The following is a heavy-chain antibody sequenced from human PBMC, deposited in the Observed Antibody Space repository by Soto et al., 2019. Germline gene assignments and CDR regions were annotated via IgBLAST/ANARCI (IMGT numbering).Heavy chain of an antibody. V-gene: IGHV4-30-2*01. J-gene: IGHJ4*02. CDR3: ARGRLNFDY. Sequence: LSLTCAVSGGSISSGGYSWSWIRQPLGKGLEWIGYIYHSGSTYYNPSLKSRVTISVDRSKNQFSLRLSSVTAADTAVYYCARGRLNFDYWGQGTLVTVTS. CDR1: GGSISSGGYS. CDR2: IYHSGST.